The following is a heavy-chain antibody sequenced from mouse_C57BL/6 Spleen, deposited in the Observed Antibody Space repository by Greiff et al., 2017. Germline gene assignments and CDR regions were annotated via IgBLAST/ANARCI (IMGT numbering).Heavy chain of an antibody. J-gene: IGHJ2*01. CDR2: IHPNSGST. V-gene: IGHV1-64*01. CDR1: GYTFTSYW. Sequence: QVQLQQPGAELVKPGASVTLSCTASGYTFTSYWMHWVKQRPGQGLEWIGMIHPNSGSTNYNGKFKSKATLTVDTSSSTAYVQLSSLTSEASAVYYCARDGLSEQRHFDYWGQGTTLTVAS. D-gene: IGHD2-3*01. CDR3: ARDGLSEQRHFDY.